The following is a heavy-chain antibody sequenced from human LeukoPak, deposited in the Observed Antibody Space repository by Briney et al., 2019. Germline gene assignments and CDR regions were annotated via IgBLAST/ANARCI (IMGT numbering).Heavy chain of an antibody. V-gene: IGHV4-34*01. D-gene: IGHD4-11*01. CDR2: INHSGSI. Sequence: SETLSLTCALYGGSFSSYYWNWIRQSPGKGLQWIAEINHSGSINYNPSFKSRVTISVDKSKKQFSLKLSSVTAADTAVYYCARDDYSTDHYYFDYWGQGTLVTVSS. CDR3: ARDDYSTDHYYFDY. J-gene: IGHJ4*02. CDR1: GGSFSSYY.